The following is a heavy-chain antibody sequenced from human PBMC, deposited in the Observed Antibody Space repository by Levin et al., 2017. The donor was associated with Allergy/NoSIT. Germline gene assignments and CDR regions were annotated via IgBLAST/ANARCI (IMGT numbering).Heavy chain of an antibody. CDR2: IKSKTDGGTT. D-gene: IGHD3-9*01. CDR1: GFTFSNAW. J-gene: IGHJ4*02. V-gene: IGHV3-15*01. CDR3: TTDYYILTGRIDY. Sequence: GGSLRLSCAASGFTFSNAWMSWVLQAPGKGLEWVGRIKSKTDGGTTDYAAPVKGRFTILRDDSKNTLYLQMNSLKTEDTAVYYCTTDYYILTGRIDYWGQGTLVTVSS.